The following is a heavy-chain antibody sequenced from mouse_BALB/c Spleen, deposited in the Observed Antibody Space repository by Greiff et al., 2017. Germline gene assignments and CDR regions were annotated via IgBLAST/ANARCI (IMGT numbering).Heavy chain of an antibody. V-gene: IGHV5-15*02. CDR2: ISNLAYSI. J-gene: IGHJ3*01. D-gene: IGHD1-1*01. Sequence: VESGGGLVQPGGSRKLSCAASGFTFSDYGMAWVRQAPGKGPEWVAFISNLAYSIYYADTVTGRFTISRENAKNTLYLEMSSLRSEDTAMYYCARESGYGSPFAYWGQGTLVTVSA. CDR3: ARESGYGSPFAY. CDR1: GFTFSDYG.